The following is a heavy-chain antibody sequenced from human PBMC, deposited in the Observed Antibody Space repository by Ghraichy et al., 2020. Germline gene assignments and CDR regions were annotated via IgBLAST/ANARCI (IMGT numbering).Heavy chain of an antibody. Sequence: ASVKVSCKASGYTFTGYYMHWVRQAPGQGLEWMGWINPNSGGTNYAQKFQGRVTMTRDTSISTAYMELSRLRSDDTAVYYCAREKSGPYYDYGMDVWGQGTTVTVSS. CDR3: AREKSGPYYDYGMDV. J-gene: IGHJ6*02. D-gene: IGHD3-3*01. CDR2: INPNSGGT. CDR1: GYTFTGYY. V-gene: IGHV1-2*02.